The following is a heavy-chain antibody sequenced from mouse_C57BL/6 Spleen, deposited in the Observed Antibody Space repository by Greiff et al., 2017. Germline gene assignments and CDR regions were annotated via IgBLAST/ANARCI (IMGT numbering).Heavy chain of an antibody. J-gene: IGHJ2*01. V-gene: IGHV1-64*01. CDR3: AREREYDGYYGGY. Sequence: VQLQQPGAELVKPGASVKLSCKASGYTFTSYWMHWVKQRPGQGLEWIGMIHPNSGSTNYNEKFKSKATLTVDKSSSTAYMQLSSLTSEDSAVYDCAREREYDGYYGGYWGQGTTLTVSS. CDR1: GYTFTSYW. CDR2: IHPNSGST. D-gene: IGHD2-3*01.